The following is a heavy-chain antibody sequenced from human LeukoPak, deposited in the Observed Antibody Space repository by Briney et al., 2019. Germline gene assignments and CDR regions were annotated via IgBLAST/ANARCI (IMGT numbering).Heavy chain of an antibody. CDR3: AKDWDSSSSGDY. V-gene: IGHV3-30*02. CDR1: GFTFSSYG. J-gene: IGHJ4*02. D-gene: IGHD6-6*01. CDR2: IWYDGSNK. Sequence: SGGPLRLSCAASGFTFSSYGMHWVRQAPGKGLEWVAVIWYDGSNKYYADSMKGRFTISRDNSKNTLYLQMNSLRAEDTAVYYCAKDWDSSSSGDYWGQGTLVTVSS.